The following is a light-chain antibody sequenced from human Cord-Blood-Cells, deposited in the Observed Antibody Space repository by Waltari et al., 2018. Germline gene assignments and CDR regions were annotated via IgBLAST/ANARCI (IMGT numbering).Light chain of an antibody. CDR2: AAS. Sequence: DIQMTQSPSSLSASVGDRVTITCRASQSISSYLNWYQQKPGKAPKLLIYAASSFQSGVPSRFSGSGSGTDFTLTISSLQPEDFATYYCQQSYSTSPSFFGQGTKLEIK. J-gene: IGKJ2*01. V-gene: IGKV1-39*01. CDR1: QSISSY. CDR3: QQSYSTSPSF.